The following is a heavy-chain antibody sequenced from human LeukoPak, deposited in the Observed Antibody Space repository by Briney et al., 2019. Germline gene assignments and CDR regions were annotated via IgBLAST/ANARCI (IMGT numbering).Heavy chain of an antibody. CDR1: GFTFSSYG. CDR2: ISYDGSNK. D-gene: IGHD3-22*01. V-gene: IGHV3-30*18. CDR3: AKDAANYYDSSGYYPY. J-gene: IGHJ4*02. Sequence: GGSLRLSCAASGFTFSSYGMHWVRQAPGKGLEWVAVISYDGSNKYYGDSVKDRFTISRDNSKNTLYLQMNSLRAEDTAVYYCAKDAANYYDSSGYYPYWGQGTLVTVSS.